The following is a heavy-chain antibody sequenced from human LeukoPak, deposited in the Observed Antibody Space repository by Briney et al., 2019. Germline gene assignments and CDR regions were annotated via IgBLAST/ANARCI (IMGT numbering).Heavy chain of an antibody. CDR1: GGSISSNNW. Sequence: SETLSLTCAVSGGSISSNNWWNWVRQPPGKGLEWIGEIYHSGSTNYNPSLKSRVTISVDKSKNQFSLRLTSVTATDTAVYYCARQGAITYAYFDYWSQGTLVTVSS. D-gene: IGHD2-2*01. V-gene: IGHV4-4*02. CDR2: IYHSGST. J-gene: IGHJ4*02. CDR3: ARQGAITYAYFDY.